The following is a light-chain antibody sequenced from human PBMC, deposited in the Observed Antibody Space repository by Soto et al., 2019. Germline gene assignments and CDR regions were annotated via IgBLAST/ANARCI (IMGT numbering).Light chain of an antibody. CDR1: SSNIGGGYN. V-gene: IGLV1-40*01. CDR3: QSYDSSLSGWV. CDR2: GNS. Sequence: QSVLTQPPSVSGAPGQRVTISCTGSSSNIGGGYNVPWYQQLPGTAPKLLIYGNSNRPSGVPDRFSGSKSGTSASLAITGLQAEDEADYYCQSYDSSLSGWVFGGGTKLTVL. J-gene: IGLJ3*02.